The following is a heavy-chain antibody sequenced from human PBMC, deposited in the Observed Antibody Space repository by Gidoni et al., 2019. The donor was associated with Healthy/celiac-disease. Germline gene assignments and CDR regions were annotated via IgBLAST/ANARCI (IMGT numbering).Heavy chain of an antibody. CDR2: IYYSGST. CDR3: ARHGGDGYNLVY. Sequence: QVQLQESGPGLVKPSETLSLTCTVSGGSISSYYWSWIRQPPGKGLEWIEYIYYSGSTNYNPSLKSRVTISVDTSKNQFSLKLSSVTAADTAVYYCARHGGDGYNLVYWGQGTLVTVSS. D-gene: IGHD5-12*01. CDR1: GGSISSYY. V-gene: IGHV4-59*08. J-gene: IGHJ4*02.